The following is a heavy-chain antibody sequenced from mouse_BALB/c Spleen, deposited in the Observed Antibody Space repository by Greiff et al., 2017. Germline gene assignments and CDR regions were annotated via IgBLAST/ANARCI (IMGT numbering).Heavy chain of an antibody. CDR3: ARQGGKGGYYFDY. CDR1: GFTFSSYT. J-gene: IGHJ2*01. Sequence: EVKLMESGGGLVQPGGSLKLSCAASGFTFSSYTMSWVRQTPEKRLEWVAYISNGGGSTYYPDTVKGRFTISSDNAKNTLYLQMSSLKYEDTAMYYCARQGGKGGYYFDYWGQGTTLTVSA. V-gene: IGHV5-12-2*01. CDR2: ISNGGGST.